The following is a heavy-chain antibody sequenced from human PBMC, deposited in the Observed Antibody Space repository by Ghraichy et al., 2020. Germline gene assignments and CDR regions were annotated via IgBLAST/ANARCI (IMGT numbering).Heavy chain of an antibody. V-gene: IGHV4-39*07. D-gene: IGHD5-24*01. Sequence: SETLSLTCTVSGGSISSSSYYWGWIRQPPGKGLEWIGSIYYSGSTYYNPSLKSRVTISVDTSKNQFSLKLSSVTAADTAVYYCARGSAALQDYWGQGTLVTVSS. CDR3: ARGSAALQDY. CDR1: GGSISSSSYY. J-gene: IGHJ4*02. CDR2: IYYSGST.